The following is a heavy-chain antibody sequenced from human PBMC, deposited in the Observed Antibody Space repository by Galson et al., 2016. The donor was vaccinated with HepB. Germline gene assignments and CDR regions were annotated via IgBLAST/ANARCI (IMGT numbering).Heavy chain of an antibody. J-gene: IGHJ3*02. V-gene: IGHV4-34*01. CDR1: GGFFNGYY. CDR2: INQSRGT. Sequence: SETLSLTCAVSGGFFNGYYWSWIRQPPGKGLEWIGKINQSRGTNFNPSLKSRVTISVDMSKNQFSLNLSSVTAADTAVYFCARNNYYASAHSAFDIWGQGTMVTVSS. CDR3: ARNNYYASAHSAFDI. D-gene: IGHD3-10*01.